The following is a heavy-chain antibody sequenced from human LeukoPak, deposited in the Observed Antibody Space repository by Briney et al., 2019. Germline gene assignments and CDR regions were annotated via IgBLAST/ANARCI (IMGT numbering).Heavy chain of an antibody. Sequence: PGGSLRLSCAASEFTFSSYWMSWVRQAPGKGLEWVANIKQDGGEEYYVDSVKGRFTISRDNAKNTLYLQMNSLRAEDTAVYYCARYCSSSSCLAVAGNSFDYWGQGTLVTVSS. CDR3: ARYCSSSSCLAVAGNSFDY. CDR2: IKQDGGEE. D-gene: IGHD2-2*01. J-gene: IGHJ4*02. CDR1: EFTFSSYW. V-gene: IGHV3-7*01.